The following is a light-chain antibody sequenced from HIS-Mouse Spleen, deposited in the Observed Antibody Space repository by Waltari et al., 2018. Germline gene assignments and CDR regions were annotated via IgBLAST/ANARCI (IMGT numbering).Light chain of an antibody. J-gene: IGLJ3*02. CDR2: RNK. CDR3: AAWDDSLSGPV. CDR1: SSNIGSNY. Sequence: QSVLTQPPSASGTPGQRVTISCSGSSSNIGSNYVYWYQQLPGTAPKLLIYRNKQRPSGGPDLFSGSKSGTSASLAISGLRSEDEADYYCAAWDDSLSGPVFGGGTKLTVL. V-gene: IGLV1-47*01.